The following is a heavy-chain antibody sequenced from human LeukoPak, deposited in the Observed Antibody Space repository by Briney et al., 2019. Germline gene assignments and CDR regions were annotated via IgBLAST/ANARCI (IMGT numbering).Heavy chain of an antibody. Sequence: DPGGSLRLSCAASGFTFDDYAMHWVRQAPGKGLEWVSGISWNSGSIGYADSVKGRFTISRDNAKNSLYLQMNSLRAEDTALYYCARDQGMKMVRTNNWFDPWGQGTLVTVSS. CDR3: ARDQGMKMVRTNNWFDP. CDR1: GFTFDDYA. CDR2: ISWNSGSI. D-gene: IGHD3-10*01. V-gene: IGHV3-9*01. J-gene: IGHJ5*02.